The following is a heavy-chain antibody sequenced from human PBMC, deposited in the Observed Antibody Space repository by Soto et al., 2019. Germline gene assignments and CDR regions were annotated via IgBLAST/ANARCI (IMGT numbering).Heavy chain of an antibody. D-gene: IGHD3-10*01. CDR2: IYYSGST. CDR1: GGSISSGDYY. CDR3: ARATDGSGSYSLDY. J-gene: IGHJ4*02. V-gene: IGHV4-30-4*01. Sequence: PSETLSLTCTVSGGSISSGDYYWSWIRQPPGKGLEWIGYIYYSGSTYYNPSLKSRVTISVDTSKNQFSLKLSSVTAADTVVYYCARATDGSGSYSLDYWGQGTLVTVSS.